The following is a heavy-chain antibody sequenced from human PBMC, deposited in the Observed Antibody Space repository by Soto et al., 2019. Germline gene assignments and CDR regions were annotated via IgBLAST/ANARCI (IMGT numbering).Heavy chain of an antibody. Sequence: QVQLVESGGGLVKPGGSLRLSCAASGFTFTDYFMSWIRQAPGKGLEVVSYITSSSSYTNYADSVKGRFTISRDNAKNSLSLQMNSLRAEDTAVYYCARVTMRRGLDYWGQGTLVTVSS. V-gene: IGHV3-11*05. CDR1: GFTFTDYF. CDR2: ITSSSSYT. D-gene: IGHD3-10*01. CDR3: ARVTMRRGLDY. J-gene: IGHJ4*02.